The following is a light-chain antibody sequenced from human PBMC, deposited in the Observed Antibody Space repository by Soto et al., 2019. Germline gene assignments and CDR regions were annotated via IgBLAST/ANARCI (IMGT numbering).Light chain of an antibody. J-gene: IGKJ1*01. V-gene: IGKV2-28*01. CDR2: WGS. CDR3: MQALQASWT. CDR1: QSLLHSNGYNY. Sequence: DIFMTHSPLSLPVTAGEPASVSCRSSQSLLHSNGYNYLDWYLQKPGQSPQLLIYWGSNRASGVPDRFSGSGSGTDFTLKISRVEAEDVGVYYCMQALQASWTFGQGTKVDIK.